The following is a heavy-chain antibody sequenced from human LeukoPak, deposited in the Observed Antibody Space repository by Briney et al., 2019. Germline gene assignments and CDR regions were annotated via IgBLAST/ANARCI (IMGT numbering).Heavy chain of an antibody. CDR1: GGSFSGYY. CDR2: INHSGST. J-gene: IGHJ4*02. V-gene: IGHV4-34*01. Sequence: PETLSLTCAVYGGSFSGYYWSWIRQPPGKGLEWIGEINHSGSTNYNPSLKSRVTISVDTSKNQFSLKLSSVTAADTAVYYCASASSGQEGFDYWGQGTLVTVSS. CDR3: ASASSGQEGFDY.